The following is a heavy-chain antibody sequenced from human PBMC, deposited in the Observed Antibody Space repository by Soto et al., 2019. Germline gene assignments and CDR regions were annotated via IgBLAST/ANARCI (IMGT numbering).Heavy chain of an antibody. J-gene: IGHJ6*02. Sequence: VQLVESGGGVVQPGGSLRLSCTASGFTFSSYALHWVRQAPGKGLEWVAVISYDGNTKYYAASVKGRFTISRDHSKKTLYQQMNNLRAEDTVLYYCTKEHGSEGDYYKYYGMDVWGQGTTVTVYS. CDR2: ISYDGNTK. D-gene: IGHD3-10*01. CDR1: GFTFSSYA. V-gene: IGHV3-30*18. CDR3: TKEHGSEGDYYKYYGMDV.